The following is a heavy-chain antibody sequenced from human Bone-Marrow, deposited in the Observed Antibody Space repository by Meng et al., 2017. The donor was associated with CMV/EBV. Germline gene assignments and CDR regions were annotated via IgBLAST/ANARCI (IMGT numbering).Heavy chain of an antibody. CDR2: INPNSGGT. J-gene: IGHJ6*02. Sequence: ASVKVSCKASGYTFISYAMNWVRQAPGQGLEWMGWINPNSGGTNYAQKFQGRVTMTRDTSISTAYMELSRLRSDDTAVYYCAKAYGRGFWSGYSAYGMDVWGQGTTVTVSS. V-gene: IGHV1-2*02. CDR3: AKAYGRGFWSGYSAYGMDV. D-gene: IGHD3-3*01. CDR1: GYTFISYA.